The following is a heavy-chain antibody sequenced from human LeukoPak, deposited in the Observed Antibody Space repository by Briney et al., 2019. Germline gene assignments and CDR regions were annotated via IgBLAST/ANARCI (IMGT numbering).Heavy chain of an antibody. D-gene: IGHD2-21*02. CDR1: GYTFTSCY. CDR3: ARAGSDYCGGDCPKFDY. J-gene: IGHJ4*02. Sequence: GASVKVSCKASGYTFTSCYMHWVRQAPGQGLEWMGIINPSGGSTSYAQKFQGRVTMTRDTSTSTVYMDLSSLRSEDTAVYYCARAGSDYCGGDCPKFDYWGQGTLVTVSS. V-gene: IGHV1-46*01. CDR2: INPSGGST.